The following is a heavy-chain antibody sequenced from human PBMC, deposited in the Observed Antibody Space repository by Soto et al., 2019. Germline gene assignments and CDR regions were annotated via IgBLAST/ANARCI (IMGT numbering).Heavy chain of an antibody. CDR3: ARSMSSGWPYVFDI. CDR1: GLTVSNKY. V-gene: IGHV3-66*01. J-gene: IGHJ3*02. D-gene: IGHD6-19*01. CDR2: INVGDNT. Sequence: EVQLVESGGGLVQSGGSLRLSCAASGLTVSNKYMTWVRQALGKGLEWVSIINVGDNTYYADSVKGRFTISRDKSKNTLYLQMNSLRAEDTAVYYCARSMSSGWPYVFDIWGQGTTVTVSS.